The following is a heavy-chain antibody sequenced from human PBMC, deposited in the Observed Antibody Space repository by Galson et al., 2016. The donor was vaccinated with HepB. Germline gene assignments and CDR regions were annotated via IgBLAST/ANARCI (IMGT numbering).Heavy chain of an antibody. J-gene: IGHJ4*02. V-gene: IGHV2-5*02. CDR2: VYWDDVK. Sequence: PALVKPTQTLTLTCTFSGFSLTTSGVGVGWIRQPPGKALEWLALVYWDDVKHYRPSVKTRLTITKDTSKNQVVLTMTNMDPVETGTYYCANSTSILGILRGRFYFDFWGQGALVTVSS. CDR1: GFSLTTSGVG. D-gene: IGHD3-3*01. CDR3: ANSTSILGILRGRFYFDF.